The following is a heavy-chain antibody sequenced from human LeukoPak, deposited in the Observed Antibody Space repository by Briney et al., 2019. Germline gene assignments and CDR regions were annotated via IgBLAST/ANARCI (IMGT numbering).Heavy chain of an antibody. Sequence: GASVKVSCKASGYTFTGYYMHWVRQAPGQGLEWMGWINPNSGGTNYAQKFQGRVTMTRDTSISTAYMELSRLRSDDTAVYYCASDPGPGGYDPYLYWGQGTMVTVSS. J-gene: IGHJ3*01. CDR3: ASDPGPGGYDPYLY. D-gene: IGHD5-12*01. CDR2: INPNSGGT. CDR1: GYTFTGYY. V-gene: IGHV1-2*02.